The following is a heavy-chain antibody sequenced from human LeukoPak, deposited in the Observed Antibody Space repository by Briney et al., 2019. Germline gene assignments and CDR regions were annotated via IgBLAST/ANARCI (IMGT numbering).Heavy chain of an antibody. CDR2: ISYDGSNE. V-gene: IGHV3-30*18. CDR3: AKGFDTVTTRDAFDV. Sequence: GGSLRLSCAASGFTFSRYGMHWVRQAPGKGLEWVSVISYDGSNEHYADSVKGRFTISRDNSNNTLSLQMNSLRAEDTAFYYCAKGFDTVTTRDAFDVWGQGTMVTVSS. CDR1: GFTFSRYG. D-gene: IGHD4-17*01. J-gene: IGHJ3*01.